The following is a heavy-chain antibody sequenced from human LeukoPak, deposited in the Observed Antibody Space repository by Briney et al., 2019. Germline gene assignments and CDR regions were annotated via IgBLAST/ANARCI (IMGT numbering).Heavy chain of an antibody. D-gene: IGHD2-2*02. CDR3: ARFHCASSCYRNNWFDP. Sequence: SQTLSLTCTVSGGSISSGGYYWSWIRQHPGKGLEWIGYIYYSGSTYYNPSLKSRVTISVDTSKNQFSLKLSSVTAADTAVYYCARFHCASSCYRNNWFDPWGQGTLVIVSS. CDR1: GGSISSGGYY. CDR2: IYYSGST. J-gene: IGHJ5*02. V-gene: IGHV4-31*03.